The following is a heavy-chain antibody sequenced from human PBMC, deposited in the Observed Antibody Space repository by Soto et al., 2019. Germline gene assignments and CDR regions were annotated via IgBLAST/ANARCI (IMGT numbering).Heavy chain of an antibody. CDR1: GGSISSYY. J-gene: IGHJ4*02. CDR2: IYYSGST. D-gene: IGHD6-6*01. CDR3: ARVSSIAARRILFFDY. V-gene: IGHV4-59*01. Sequence: SETLSLTCTVSGGSISSYYWSWIRQHTGKGLEWIGYIYYSGSTNYNPSLKSRVTISVDTSKNQFSLKLSSVTAADTAVYYCARVSSIAARRILFFDYWGQGTLVTVSS.